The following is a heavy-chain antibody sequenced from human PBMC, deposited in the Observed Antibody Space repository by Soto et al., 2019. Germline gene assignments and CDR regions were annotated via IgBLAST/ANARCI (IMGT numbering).Heavy chain of an antibody. CDR2: ISGSGGST. CDR3: ATSDGSIYYYYYMDV. J-gene: IGHJ6*03. V-gene: IGHV3-23*01. CDR1: GFTFSSYA. Sequence: GGSLRLSCAASGFTFSSYAMSWVRQAPGKGLEWVSAISGSGGSTYYADSVKGRFTISRDNSKNTLYLQMNSLRAEDTAVYYCATSDGSIYYYYYMDVWGKGTTVTVSS.